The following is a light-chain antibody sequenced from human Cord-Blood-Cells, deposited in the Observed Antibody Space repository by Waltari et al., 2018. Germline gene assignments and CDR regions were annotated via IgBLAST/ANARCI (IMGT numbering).Light chain of an antibody. CDR1: SGRIARNY. J-gene: IGLJ3*02. CDR3: QSYDSSNRV. Sequence: NFMLTHPHSVSESQGKTVTISCTRSSGRIARNYVHRYQQRPGSYPTTVSYEDNQRPSGVPDRFSGSIDSSSHSASLTISGLKTEDEADYYCQSYDSSNRVFGGGTKLTVL. CDR2: EDN. V-gene: IGLV6-57*01.